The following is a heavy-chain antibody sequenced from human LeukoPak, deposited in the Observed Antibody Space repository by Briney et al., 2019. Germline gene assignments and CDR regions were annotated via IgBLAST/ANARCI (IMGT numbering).Heavy chain of an antibody. Sequence: SETLSLTCTVSGDSISNYYWSWIRQPPGKGLEWIGYIYYSGTTNYNPSLKSRVTISVDTSKNQFSLKLSSVTAADTAVYYCARPETYSSGWYSFDYWGQGTLVTVSS. CDR2: IYYSGTT. D-gene: IGHD6-19*01. V-gene: IGHV4-59*08. CDR3: ARPETYSSGWYSFDY. CDR1: GDSISNYY. J-gene: IGHJ4*02.